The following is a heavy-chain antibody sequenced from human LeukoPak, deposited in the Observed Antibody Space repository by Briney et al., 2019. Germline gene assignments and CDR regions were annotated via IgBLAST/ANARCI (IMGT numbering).Heavy chain of an antibody. CDR2: IYHSGTT. Sequence: SETLSLTCAVSGTSISLSNWWTWVRQPPGKGLEWIGEIYHSGTTNYNPSLKSRVTISLDKSRNQFSLKLSSVTAADTAVYYCARDRSSSWYPSDAFDIWGQGTMVTVSS. CDR3: ARDRSSSWYPSDAFDI. J-gene: IGHJ3*02. D-gene: IGHD6-13*01. CDR1: GTSISLSNW. V-gene: IGHV4-4*02.